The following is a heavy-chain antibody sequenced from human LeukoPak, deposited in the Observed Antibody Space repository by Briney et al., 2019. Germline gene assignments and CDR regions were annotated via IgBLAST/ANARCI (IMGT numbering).Heavy chain of an antibody. V-gene: IGHV4-59*01. J-gene: IGHJ4*02. CDR1: GGSISSYY. Sequence: SETLSLTCTVSGGSISSYYWSWIRQPPGKGLEWIGYVYYRGTTNYSPSPKSRVTMSVDTSKNQFSLKLSSVTAADTAVYYCASESSGSYYNYFDYWGQGALVTVSS. CDR2: VYYRGTT. CDR3: ASESSGSYYNYFDY. D-gene: IGHD3-22*01.